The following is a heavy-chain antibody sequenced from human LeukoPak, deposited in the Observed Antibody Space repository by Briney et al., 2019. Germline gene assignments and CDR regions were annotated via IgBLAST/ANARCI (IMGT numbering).Heavy chain of an antibody. D-gene: IGHD2-15*01. CDR2: ISGSADTT. J-gene: IGHJ4*02. Sequence: GGSLRLSCAASGFTFSNYAMNWVRQAPGKGLEWVSVISGSADTTYYADSVKGRVTISRDNSKKTLYLQMNSLRVEDTAVYYCAKGNCSGGTCPNDYWGQGTLVTVSS. V-gene: IGHV3-23*01. CDR3: AKGNCSGGTCPNDY. CDR1: GFTFSNYA.